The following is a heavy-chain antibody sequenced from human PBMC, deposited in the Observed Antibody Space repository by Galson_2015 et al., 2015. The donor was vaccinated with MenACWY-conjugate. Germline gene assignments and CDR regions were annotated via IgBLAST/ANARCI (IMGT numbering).Heavy chain of an antibody. CDR3: AKDWSVPYSTISYYFYMDV. Sequence: SLRLSCAASGFTFGRFGMHWVRQAPGKGLEWMAVISYDGSNESYADSVKGRFTISRDNSKNTLYLQMNSLRADDTAVYYCAKDWSVPYSTISYYFYMDVWGKGTTVTVSS. V-gene: IGHV3-30*18. J-gene: IGHJ6*03. CDR2: ISYDGSNE. CDR1: GFTFGRFG. D-gene: IGHD6-13*01.